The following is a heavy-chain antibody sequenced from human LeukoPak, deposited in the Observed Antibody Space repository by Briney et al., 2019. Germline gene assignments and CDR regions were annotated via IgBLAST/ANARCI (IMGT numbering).Heavy chain of an antibody. D-gene: IGHD3-22*01. V-gene: IGHV4-59*01. CDR3: ARDNSYYYDSSGYYNWFDP. CDR1: GGSISSYY. J-gene: IGHJ5*02. Sequence: SETLSLTCTVSGGSISSYYWSWIRQPPGKGLEWIGYIYYSGSTNYNPSLKSRVTISVDTSKNQFSLKLSSVTAAYTAVYYCARDNSYYYDSSGYYNWFDPWGQGTLVTVSS. CDR2: IYYSGST.